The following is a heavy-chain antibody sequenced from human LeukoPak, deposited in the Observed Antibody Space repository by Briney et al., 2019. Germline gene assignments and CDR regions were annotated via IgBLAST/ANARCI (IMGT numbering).Heavy chain of an antibody. CDR3: PSRAVDQAMDS. D-gene: IGHD5-12*01. Sequence: SETLSLTCTVSGVSISSSSSYWGWIRQPPGRGLEWIGSVYYSGGTYYNPSLKSRITTSVDTPKNQFSLKLSSVTAADTAVYSCPSRAVDQAMDSWGQGTPVTVS. CDR1: GVSISSSSSY. J-gene: IGHJ4*02. V-gene: IGHV4-39*01. CDR2: VYYSGGT.